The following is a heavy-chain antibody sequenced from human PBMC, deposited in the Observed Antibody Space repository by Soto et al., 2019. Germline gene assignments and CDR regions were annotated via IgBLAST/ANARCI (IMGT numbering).Heavy chain of an antibody. Sequence: EVQPLEAGGNLIQPGGSLRLSCAASGFTFSSYAMSWVRQAPGQGLEWLSAISCPGATIYYADSVKGRFTISRDNSKNTLYLQMNSLTAEDTAVYYCAKMLTMGWGVSGMRDFDFWGQGTLVTVSS. D-gene: IGHD3-10*01. J-gene: IGHJ4*02. CDR1: GFTFSSYA. CDR2: ISCPGATI. CDR3: AKMLTMGWGVSGMRDFDF. V-gene: IGHV3-23*01.